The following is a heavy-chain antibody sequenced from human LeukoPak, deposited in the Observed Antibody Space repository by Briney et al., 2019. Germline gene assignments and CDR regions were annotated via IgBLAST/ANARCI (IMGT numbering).Heavy chain of an antibody. Sequence: EAGGSLRLSCTTSGFFFGAYAMSWFRQAPGKGLEWVGFIRSKTYGGAIEYAASVKGRFTISRDDSKGIAYLQMNSLKTEDTAVYYCARDQLGGDPDDYYYYMDVWGKGTTVTVSS. CDR2: IRSKTYGGAI. CDR3: ARDQLGGDPDDYYYYMDV. D-gene: IGHD4-17*01. V-gene: IGHV3-49*03. J-gene: IGHJ6*03. CDR1: GFFFGAYA.